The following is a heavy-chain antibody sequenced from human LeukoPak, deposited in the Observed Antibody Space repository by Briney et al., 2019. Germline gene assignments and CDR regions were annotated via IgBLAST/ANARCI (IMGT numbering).Heavy chain of an antibody. Sequence: GGSLRLSCAASGFTFSSYSMNWVRQAPGRGLEWVSSISSSSSYIYYADSVKGRFTISRDNAKNSLYLQMNSLRAEDTAVYYCARDLSGSYYPYFDYWGQGTLVTVSS. V-gene: IGHV3-21*01. CDR3: ARDLSGSYYPYFDY. J-gene: IGHJ4*02. CDR2: ISSSSSYI. D-gene: IGHD1-26*01. CDR1: GFTFSSYS.